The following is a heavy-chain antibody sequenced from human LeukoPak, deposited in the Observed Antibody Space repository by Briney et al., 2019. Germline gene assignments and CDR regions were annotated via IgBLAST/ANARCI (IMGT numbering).Heavy chain of an antibody. Sequence: GGSLRLSCAASGFTVRSIYMTWVRQAPGKGLEWVSSFYSGGSSYYADSVKGRFIISRDNAKNSLYLQMNSLRAEDTAVYYCARGSSGRQGYWGQGTLVTVSS. CDR2: FYSGGSS. J-gene: IGHJ4*02. CDR3: ARGSSGRQGY. D-gene: IGHD2-15*01. V-gene: IGHV3-53*01. CDR1: GFTVRSIY.